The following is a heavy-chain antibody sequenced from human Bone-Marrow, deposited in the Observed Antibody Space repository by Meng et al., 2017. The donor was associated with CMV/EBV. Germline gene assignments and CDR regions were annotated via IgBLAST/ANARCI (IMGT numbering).Heavy chain of an antibody. Sequence: GGSLRLSCAASGFTFSTYDMDWVHQAPGKGLDWVALIWYDGSNKSYVDSVKGRFSIPRDNSKNTLYLQMNSLRAEDTAAYFCARGDYWAAAGTRSDYWGQGSLVTVSS. V-gene: IGHV3-33*01. CDR3: ARGDYWAAAGTRSDY. CDR2: IWYDGSNK. D-gene: IGHD6-13*01. CDR1: GFTFSTYD. J-gene: IGHJ4*02.